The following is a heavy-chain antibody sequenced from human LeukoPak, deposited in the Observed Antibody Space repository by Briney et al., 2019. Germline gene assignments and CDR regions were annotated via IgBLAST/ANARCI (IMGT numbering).Heavy chain of an antibody. D-gene: IGHD3-22*01. J-gene: IGHJ4*02. CDR3: ARSVVVGYFDY. CDR1: GFTFSSYG. V-gene: IGHV3-33*01. CDR2: IWYDGSNK. Sequence: PGRSLRLSCAASGFTFSSYGMHWVRQAPGKGLEWVAVIWYDGSNKYYADSVEGRFTISRDNSKNTLYLQMNSLRAEDTAVYYCARSVVVGYFDYWGQGTLVTVSS.